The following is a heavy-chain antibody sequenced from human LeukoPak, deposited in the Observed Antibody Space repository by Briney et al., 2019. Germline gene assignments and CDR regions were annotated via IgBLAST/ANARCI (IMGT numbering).Heavy chain of an antibody. CDR2: INHSGST. CDR1: GGSFSGYY. CDR3: ARGRGMATIRIFDY. J-gene: IGHJ4*02. V-gene: IGHV4-34*01. Sequence: KPSETLSLTCAVYGGSFSGYYWSWIRQPPGKGLEWIGEINHSGSTNYNPSLKSRVTISVDTSKNQFSLKLSSVTAADTAVYYCARGRGMATIRIFDYWGQGTLVTVSS. D-gene: IGHD5-24*01.